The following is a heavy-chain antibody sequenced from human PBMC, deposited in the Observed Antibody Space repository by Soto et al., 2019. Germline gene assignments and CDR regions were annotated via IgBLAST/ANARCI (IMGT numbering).Heavy chain of an antibody. V-gene: IGHV3-21*01. CDR3: ARDLGGDYGIYYFYGMDV. D-gene: IGHD4-17*01. CDR2: ISSSSSYI. CDR1: GFIFSRYS. Sequence: EVQLVESGGGLGKPGGSLRLSCAASGFIFSRYSMNWVRQAPGKGLEWVSSISSSSSYIYYADSVEGRFTISRDNAKNSLYLQRSTLRAEDTAVYYCARDLGGDYGIYYFYGMDVWGQGTTVTVSS. J-gene: IGHJ6*02.